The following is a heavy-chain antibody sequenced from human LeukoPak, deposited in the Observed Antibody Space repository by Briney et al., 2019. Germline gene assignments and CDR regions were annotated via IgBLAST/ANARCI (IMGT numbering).Heavy chain of an antibody. CDR2: ISSSSSYI. D-gene: IGHD3-10*01. CDR1: GFTFSSYS. J-gene: IGHJ4*02. CDR3: ARSTMVRGVISRNDY. Sequence: GGSLRLSCAASGFTFSSYSMNWVRQAPGKGLEWVSSISSSSSYIYYVDSVKGRFTISRDNAKNSLYLQMNSLRAEDTAVYYCARSTMVRGVISRNDYWGQGTLVTVSS. V-gene: IGHV3-21*01.